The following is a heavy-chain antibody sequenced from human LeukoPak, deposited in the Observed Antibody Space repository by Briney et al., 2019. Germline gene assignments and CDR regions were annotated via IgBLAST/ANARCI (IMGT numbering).Heavy chain of an antibody. CDR1: SDPISPSNYH. J-gene: IGHJ3*02. CDR2: IFYSGST. CDR3: AKCNGYGLIDI. D-gene: IGHD3-22*01. Sequence: SETLSLPCTLSSDPISPSNYHWGWVRQPPAKALEWIVNIFYSGSTYYSPSLKSRVTISLDTSRNQFSLKLNSVTAADTAVYYCAKCNGYGLIDIWGQGTMVTVSS. V-gene: IGHV4-39*07.